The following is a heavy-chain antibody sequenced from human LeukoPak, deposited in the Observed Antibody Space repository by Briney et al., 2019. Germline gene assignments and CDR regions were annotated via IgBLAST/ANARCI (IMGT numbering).Heavy chain of an antibody. D-gene: IGHD3-22*01. CDR3: AKIVGGYDSSGYVANGQLDY. CDR1: GFTFCRHA. J-gene: IGHJ4*02. CDR2: ICGSGGST. V-gene: IGHV3-23*01. Sequence: AGGSPRLSRAAPGFTFCRHAISWGRQAPGEGVEWGSPICGSGGSTYYADSVKGRFTISRDNSKNTLYLQMNSLRAEDTAVYYCAKIVGGYDSSGYVANGQLDYWGQGTLVTVSS.